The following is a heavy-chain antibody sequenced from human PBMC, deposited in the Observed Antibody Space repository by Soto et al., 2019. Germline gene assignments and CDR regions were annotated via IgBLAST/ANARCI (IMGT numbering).Heavy chain of an antibody. CDR1: GFTFSGSA. Sequence: GGSLRLSCAASGFTFSGSAMHWVRQASGKGLEWVGRIRSKANSYATAYAASVKGRFTISRDDSKNTAYLQMNSLKTEDTAVYYCTRLPDIVVVPAARRADVWGQGTTVTVSS. CDR2: IRSKANSYAT. CDR3: TRLPDIVVVPAARRADV. D-gene: IGHD2-2*01. V-gene: IGHV3-73*01. J-gene: IGHJ6*02.